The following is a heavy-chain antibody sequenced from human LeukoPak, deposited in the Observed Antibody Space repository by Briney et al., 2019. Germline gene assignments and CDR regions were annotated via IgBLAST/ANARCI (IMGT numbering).Heavy chain of an antibody. Sequence: GGSLRLSCAASGFTFSSYGMHWVRQAPGKGLEWVAVISYDGSNKYYADSVKGRFTISRDNSKNTLYLRMNSLRAEDTAVYYCARGAGATMYYFDYWGQGTLVTVSS. CDR1: GFTFSSYG. CDR2: ISYDGSNK. CDR3: ARGAGATMYYFDY. V-gene: IGHV3-30*03. J-gene: IGHJ4*02. D-gene: IGHD1-26*01.